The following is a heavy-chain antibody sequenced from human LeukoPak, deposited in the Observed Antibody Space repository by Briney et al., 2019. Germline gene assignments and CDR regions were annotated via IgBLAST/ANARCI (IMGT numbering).Heavy chain of an antibody. CDR1: GYIFANYG. CDR2: ISVYSDVS. Sequence: ASVKVSCKASGYIFANYGITWVRQAPGRGLEWMGWISVYSDVSNYAQNFQGRLTMTTDTSTTTAYMELRSLRSDDTAVYFCARGFGLAATEAGYWGQGTLVTVSS. J-gene: IGHJ4*02. V-gene: IGHV1-18*01. CDR3: ARGFGLAATEAGY. D-gene: IGHD6-13*01.